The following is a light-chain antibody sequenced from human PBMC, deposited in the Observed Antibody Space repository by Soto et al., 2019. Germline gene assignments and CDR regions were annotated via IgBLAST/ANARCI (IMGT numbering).Light chain of an antibody. CDR3: QQYGNSPYT. CDR2: DGS. J-gene: IGKJ2*01. Sequence: EIVLTQSPATLSLSPGERATLSCGASQSVSSSYLAWYQQKPGLAPRLLIYDGSSRATGIPDRFSGSGSGTDFTLTISRLEPEDVAVYYCQQYGNSPYTFGQGTKLEIK. V-gene: IGKV3D-20*01. CDR1: QSVSSSY.